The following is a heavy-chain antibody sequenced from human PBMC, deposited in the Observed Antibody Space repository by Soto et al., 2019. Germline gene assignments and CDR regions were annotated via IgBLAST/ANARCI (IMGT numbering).Heavy chain of an antibody. D-gene: IGHD4-17*01. Sequence: QVQLQESGPGLVKPSDTLSLTCAVSGYSISSSNWWGWIRQPPGKGLEWIGYIYYSGSTYYNPSLKSRVTMSVDTSKNQFSLKLSSVTAVDTAVYYGARNGYGDYVDAFDIWGQGTMVTVSS. V-gene: IGHV4-28*01. CDR3: ARNGYGDYVDAFDI. CDR2: IYYSGST. J-gene: IGHJ3*02. CDR1: GYSISSSNW.